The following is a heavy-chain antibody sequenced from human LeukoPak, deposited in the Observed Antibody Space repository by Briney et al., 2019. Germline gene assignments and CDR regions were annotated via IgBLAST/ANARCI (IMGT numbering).Heavy chain of an antibody. Sequence: PGGSLRLSCAASGFTFSSYEMNWVRQAPGKGLEWVSYISNSGSPIYYADSVKGRFTISRDNAKNSLYPQMNSLRAEDTAVYYCARKYCSSTSCLFDYWGQGTLVTVSS. D-gene: IGHD2-2*01. V-gene: IGHV3-48*03. CDR2: ISNSGSPI. J-gene: IGHJ4*02. CDR3: ARKYCSSTSCLFDY. CDR1: GFTFSSYE.